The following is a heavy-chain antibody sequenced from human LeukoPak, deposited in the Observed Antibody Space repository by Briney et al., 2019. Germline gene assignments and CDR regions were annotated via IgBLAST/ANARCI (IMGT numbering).Heavy chain of an antibody. CDR1: GGSISSSSYY. Sequence: SETLSLTCTVSGGSISSSSYYWGRIRQPPGKGLEWIGSIYYSGSTYYNPSLKSRVTISVDTSKNQFSLKLSSVTAADTAVYYCALDYYDGIGQAIASWGQGTMVTVSS. V-gene: IGHV4-39*01. J-gene: IGHJ3*01. CDR2: IYYSGST. CDR3: ALDYYDGIGQAIAS. D-gene: IGHD3-22*01.